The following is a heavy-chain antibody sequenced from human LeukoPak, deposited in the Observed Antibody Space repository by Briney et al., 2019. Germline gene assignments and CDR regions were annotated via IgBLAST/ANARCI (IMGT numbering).Heavy chain of an antibody. D-gene: IGHD3-10*01. CDR2: ISGSGGST. V-gene: IGHV3-23*01. J-gene: IGHJ5*02. CDR3: AKHGSGNSEGFDP. CDR1: GFTFSDYY. Sequence: GGSLRLSCAASGFTFSDYYMSWIRQAPGKGLEWVSAISGSGGSTYYADSVKGRFTISRDNSKNTLYLQMNSLRAEDTAVYYCAKHGSGNSEGFDPWGQGTLVTVSS.